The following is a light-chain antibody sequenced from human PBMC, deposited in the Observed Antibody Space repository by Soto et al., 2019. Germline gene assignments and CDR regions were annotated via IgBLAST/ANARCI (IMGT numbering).Light chain of an antibody. J-gene: IGKJ5*01. CDR1: QSISSY. CDR2: AAS. V-gene: IGKV1-39*01. Sequence: DIHMTQSPSSLSASVGYRFTITCRASQSISSYLNWYQQKPGKAPKLLIYAASSLQSGVPSRLSGSGSGTDFTLTISSLQPEDSATYYCQQSYSTPHFGQGTRLEIK. CDR3: QQSYSTPH.